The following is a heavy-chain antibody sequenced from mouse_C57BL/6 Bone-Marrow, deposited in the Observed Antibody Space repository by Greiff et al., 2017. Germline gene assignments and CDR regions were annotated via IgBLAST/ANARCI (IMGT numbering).Heavy chain of an antibody. CDR3: ARSPYYYGSSSFDY. Sequence: QVQLKQSGAELVKPGASVKISCKASGYAFSSYWMNWVKQRPGKGLEWIGQIYPGDGDTNYNGKFKGKATLTADKSSSPAYMQLSSLTSEDSAVYFCARSPYYYGSSSFDYWGQGTTLTVSS. CDR2: IYPGDGDT. V-gene: IGHV1-80*01. D-gene: IGHD1-1*01. J-gene: IGHJ2*01. CDR1: GYAFSSYW.